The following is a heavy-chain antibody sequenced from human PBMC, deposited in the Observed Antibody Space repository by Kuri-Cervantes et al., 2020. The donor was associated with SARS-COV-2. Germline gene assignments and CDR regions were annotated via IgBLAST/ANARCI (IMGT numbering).Heavy chain of an antibody. J-gene: IGHJ4*02. Sequence: ASVKVSCKASGYTFTGYYMHWVRQAPGQGLEWMGWINPNSGGTNYAQKFQGRVTMTRDTSISTAYMELSRPRSDDTAVYYCARKVGGDYYFDYWGQGTLVTVSS. D-gene: IGHD2-21*02. V-gene: IGHV1-2*02. CDR2: INPNSGGT. CDR1: GYTFTGYY. CDR3: ARKVGGDYYFDY.